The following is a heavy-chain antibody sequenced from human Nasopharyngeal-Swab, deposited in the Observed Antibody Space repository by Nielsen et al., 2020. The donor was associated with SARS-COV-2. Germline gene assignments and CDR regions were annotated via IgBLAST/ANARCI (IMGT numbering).Heavy chain of an antibody. Sequence: SDTLSLTCALYGSSFSGSSWSWLRQLPGKGLEWIGEINHIGSTNYNPSLKSRVTISVDTSNNQFSLKLSSVTAADTAVYYCARGRLRYFDWLPRGGYWFDPWGQGTLVTVSS. D-gene: IGHD3-9*01. J-gene: IGHJ5*02. CDR1: GSSFSGSS. V-gene: IGHV4-34*01. CDR3: ARGRLRYFDWLPRGGYWFDP. CDR2: INHIGST.